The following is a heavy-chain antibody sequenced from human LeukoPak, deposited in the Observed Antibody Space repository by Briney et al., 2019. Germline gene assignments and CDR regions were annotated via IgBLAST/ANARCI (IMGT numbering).Heavy chain of an antibody. Sequence: GGSLRLSCAASGFTFSSYAMRWVRQAPGKGLEWVAVISYDGSNKYYADSVKGRFTISGDNSKNTLYLQMNSLRGEDTAIYYCARDWKADFWGHGTLVTVSS. CDR3: ARDWKADF. D-gene: IGHD1-1*01. V-gene: IGHV3-30*14. CDR2: ISYDGSNK. J-gene: IGHJ4*01. CDR1: GFTFSSYA.